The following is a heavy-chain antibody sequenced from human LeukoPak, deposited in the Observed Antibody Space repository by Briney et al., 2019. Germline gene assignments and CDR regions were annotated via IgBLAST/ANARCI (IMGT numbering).Heavy chain of an antibody. CDR1: GGSFSDYY. CDR2: INHSGNT. D-gene: IGHD3-10*01. J-gene: IGHJ5*02. V-gene: IGHV4-34*01. Sequence: SETLSLTCAVYGGSFSDYYWSWIRQPPGKGLEWIGEINHSGNTNYNPSLKSRLTISVDTSKNQFSLKLSSVTAADTAVYYCARDPYGSGSYYPNWFDPWGQGTLVTLSS. CDR3: ARDPYGSGSYYPNWFDP.